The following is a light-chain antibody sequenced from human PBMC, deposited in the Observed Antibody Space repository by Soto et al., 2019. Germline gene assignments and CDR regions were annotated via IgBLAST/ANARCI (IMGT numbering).Light chain of an antibody. CDR1: SSNIGSNT. Sequence: QSVLTQPPSASGTTGQRVTISCSGSSSNIGSNTVNWYQQLPGTAPKLLIYSNNQRPSGVPDRFSGSKSGTSASLAISGLQSDDEADYNCAAWDDSLNGYVFGTGTKVTVL. CDR3: AAWDDSLNGYV. V-gene: IGLV1-44*01. CDR2: SNN. J-gene: IGLJ1*01.